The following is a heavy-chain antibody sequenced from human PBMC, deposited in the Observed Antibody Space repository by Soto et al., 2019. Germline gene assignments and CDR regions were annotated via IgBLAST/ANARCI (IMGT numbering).Heavy chain of an antibody. CDR2: IGGSGDTT. CDR1: GFTFSTYA. D-gene: IGHD5-18*01. J-gene: IGHJ6*02. Sequence: EVQLLESGGGLAQPGGSLRLSCAGSGFTFSTYAMNWVRQAPGKGLEWVSGIGGSGDTTYYADSVKGRFAISRNNSKNTLDLQMNSLRAEDTAVYYCGIGYRYGKNYHYGMDVWGQGTTVTVSS. CDR3: GIGYRYGKNYHYGMDV. V-gene: IGHV3-23*01.